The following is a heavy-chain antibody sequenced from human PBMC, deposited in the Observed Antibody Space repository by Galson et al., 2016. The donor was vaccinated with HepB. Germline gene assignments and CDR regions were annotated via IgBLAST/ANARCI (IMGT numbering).Heavy chain of an antibody. D-gene: IGHD3-10*01. Sequence: SLRLSCATSGFNLGDYAMSWVRQAPGKGLEWVAFIRNKAFGETTEYAASVRGRFTISRDESYSIAYLQMDSLKTEDTAMYYCTRSDLLTSTAHYLYFDFWGHGTLVTVSS. CDR3: TRSDLLTSTAHYLYFDF. V-gene: IGHV3-49*04. CDR1: GFNLGDYA. J-gene: IGHJ2*01. CDR2: IRNKAFGETT.